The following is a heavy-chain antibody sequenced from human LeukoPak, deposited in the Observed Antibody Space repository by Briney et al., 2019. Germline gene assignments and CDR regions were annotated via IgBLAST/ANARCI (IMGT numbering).Heavy chain of an antibody. CDR3: ARDFVCTNGVCSYYFDY. J-gene: IGHJ4*02. CDR1: GFTFSDYY. D-gene: IGHD2-8*01. Sequence: GGSLRLSCAASGFTFSDYYMSWIRQAPGKGLEWVSYINSSGSTIYYADSVKGRFAISRDNVKNSLYLQMNSLRAEDTAVYYCARDFVCTNGVCSYYFDYWGQGTLVTVSS. V-gene: IGHV3-11*01. CDR2: INSSGSTI.